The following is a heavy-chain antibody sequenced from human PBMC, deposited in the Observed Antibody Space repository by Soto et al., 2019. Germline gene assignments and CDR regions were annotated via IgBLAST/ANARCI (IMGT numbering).Heavy chain of an antibody. V-gene: IGHV1-69*13. CDR2: IIPIFGTA. D-gene: IGHD1-26*01. CDR1: GGTFSSYA. CDR3: ARRELPTHYYYYYGMDV. J-gene: IGHJ6*02. Sequence: SVKVSCKASGGTFSSYAISWVRQAPGQGLEWMGGIIPIFGTANYAQKFQGRVTITADESTSTAYMELSSLRSEDTAVYYCARRELPTHYYYYYGMDVWGQGTTVTVSS.